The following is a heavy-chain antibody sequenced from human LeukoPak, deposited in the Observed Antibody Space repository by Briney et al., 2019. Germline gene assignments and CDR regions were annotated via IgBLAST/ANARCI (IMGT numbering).Heavy chain of an antibody. J-gene: IGHJ3*02. V-gene: IGHV3-7*01. D-gene: IGHD3-9*01. CDR1: GFTFSSYW. Sequence: GGSLRLSCAASGFTFSSYWMSWVRQARGKGGEGVANIKQEGSEKYYVDSVKGRFTISRDNAKNSLYLQMNSLRAEDTDVYYCASLTGTSDAFDIWGQGTMVTVSS. CDR2: IKQEGSEK. CDR3: ASLTGTSDAFDI.